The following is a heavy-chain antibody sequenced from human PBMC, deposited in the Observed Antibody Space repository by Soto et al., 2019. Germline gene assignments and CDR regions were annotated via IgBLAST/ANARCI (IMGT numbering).Heavy chain of an antibody. CDR2: IIPIFGTA. D-gene: IGHD2-8*01. V-gene: IGHV1-69*01. CDR1: GGTFSSYA. CDR3: ARWGEWGLMVKEGYYYYGMDV. J-gene: IGHJ6*02. Sequence: QVQLVQSGAEVKKPGSSVKVSCTASGGTFSSYAISWVRQAPGQGLEWMGGIIPIFGTANYAQKFQGRVTITADESTSTAYMELSSLRSEDTAVYYCARWGEWGLMVKEGYYYYGMDVWGQGTTVTVSS.